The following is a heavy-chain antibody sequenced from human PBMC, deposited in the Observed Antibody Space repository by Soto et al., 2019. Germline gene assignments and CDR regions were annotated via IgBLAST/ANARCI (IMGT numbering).Heavy chain of an antibody. CDR3: AKASDIAVAGVYYYYGMDV. CDR2: ISGSGGST. V-gene: IGHV3-23*01. J-gene: IGHJ6*02. Sequence: PGGSLRLSCAASGFTFSSYAMSGVRQAPGKGLEWVSAISGSGGSTYYADSVKGRFTISRDNSKNTLYLQMNSLRAEDTAVYYCAKASDIAVAGVYYYYGMDVWGQGTTVSVSS. D-gene: IGHD6-19*01. CDR1: GFTFSSYA.